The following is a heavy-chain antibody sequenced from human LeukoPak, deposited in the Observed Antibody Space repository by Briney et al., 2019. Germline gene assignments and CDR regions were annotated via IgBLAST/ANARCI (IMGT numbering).Heavy chain of an antibody. V-gene: IGHV3-74*01. Sequence: PGGSPRLSCAASGFTFSSLWMHWVRQAPGKGLVWVSRINSDGKITIYADSVKGRFTISRDNAKNTLYLQMNSLRAEDTAVYYCARATGGGRYGRLDYWGQGTLVTVSS. CDR1: GFTFSSLW. J-gene: IGHJ4*02. D-gene: IGHD1-26*01. CDR3: ARATGGGRYGRLDY. CDR2: INSDGKIT.